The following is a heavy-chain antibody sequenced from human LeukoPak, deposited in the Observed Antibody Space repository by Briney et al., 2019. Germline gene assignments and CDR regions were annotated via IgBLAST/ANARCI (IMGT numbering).Heavy chain of an antibody. CDR1: GDSISNSDYY. CDR2: INYSGHT. CDR3: ARRRKDLNWFDP. J-gene: IGHJ5*02. Sequence: PSETLSLTCAVSGDSISNSDYYWGWIRQSPGTGLEWITLINYSGHTFYNPSLRSRVTISVDMPKNQFSLNLNSVTAADTAVYYCARRRKDLNWFDPWGQGTLVTVSS. V-gene: IGHV4-39*01.